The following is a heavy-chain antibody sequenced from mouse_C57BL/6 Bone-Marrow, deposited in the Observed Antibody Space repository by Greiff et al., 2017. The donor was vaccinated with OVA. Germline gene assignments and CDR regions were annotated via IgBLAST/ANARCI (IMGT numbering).Heavy chain of an antibody. CDR1: GYTFTSYW. J-gene: IGHJ4*01. V-gene: IGHV1-59*01. CDR2: IDPSDSYT. Sequence: VQLQQPGAELVRPGTSVKLSCKASGYTFTSYWMHWVKQRPGQGLEWIGVIDPSDSYTNYNQKLKGKATLTVDTSSSTAYMQLSSLTSEDSSFYYCARGSNYSALAYWGQGTSVTVSS. CDR3: ARGSNYSALAY. D-gene: IGHD1-1*01.